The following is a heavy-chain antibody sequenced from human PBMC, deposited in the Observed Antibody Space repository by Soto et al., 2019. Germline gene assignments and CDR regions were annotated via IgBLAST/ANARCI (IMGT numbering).Heavy chain of an antibody. Sequence: PSETLSLTCTVSGGSMNIYYWTWIRQPPGKGLEWIGYVRDTRSTNYNPSLKSRVTISIDTSRNQFSLKLSSVTAADTAVYYCARGLWFGEFPFDPWGQGTLVTVSS. CDR3: ARGLWFGEFPFDP. CDR1: GGSMNIYY. D-gene: IGHD3-10*01. J-gene: IGHJ5*02. V-gene: IGHV4-59*08. CDR2: VRDTRST.